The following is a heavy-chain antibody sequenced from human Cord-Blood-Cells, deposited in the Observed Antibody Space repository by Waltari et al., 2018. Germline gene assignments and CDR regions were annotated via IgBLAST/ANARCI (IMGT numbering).Heavy chain of an antibody. CDR3: ARGAPGVGAPFDY. V-gene: IGHV4-34*01. CDR2: INHGGGT. CDR1: GGSFSGYY. J-gene: IGHJ4*02. Sequence: QVQLQQWGAGLLKPSETLSLTCAVYGGSFSGYYWSWIRQPPGKGLEWIGEINHGGGTNCRPSRKSRGTISVDTSKKQFSLKLSSVTAADTAVYYCARGAPGVGAPFDYWGQGTLATVSS. D-gene: IGHD1-26*01.